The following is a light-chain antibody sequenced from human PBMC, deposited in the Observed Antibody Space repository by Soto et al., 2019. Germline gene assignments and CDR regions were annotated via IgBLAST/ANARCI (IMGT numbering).Light chain of an antibody. CDR1: GRDIGAYDY. CDR3: SSYTTSYFYV. CDR2: GVK. V-gene: IGLV2-14*01. J-gene: IGLJ1*01. Sequence: QSALTQPASVSGSPRQSITISCTGSGRDIGAYDYVSWYQQHPGKAPKLLIYGVKNRPSGVSYRFSASKSAFTASLTISGLQAEDEAHYYCSSYTTSYFYVFGPGTKLTVL.